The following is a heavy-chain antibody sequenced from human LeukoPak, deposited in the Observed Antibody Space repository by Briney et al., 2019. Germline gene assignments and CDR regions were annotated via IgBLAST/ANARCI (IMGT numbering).Heavy chain of an antibody. V-gene: IGHV4-34*01. CDR3: ARDHVGSSWVSDYYYMDV. Sequence: SETLSLTCAVYGGSFSGYYWSWIRQPPGKGLEWIGEINHSGSTNYNPSLKSRVTISVDTSKNQFSLKLSSVTAADTAVYYCARDHVGSSWVSDYYYMDVWGKGTTVTISS. CDR1: GGSFSGYY. CDR2: INHSGST. D-gene: IGHD6-13*01. J-gene: IGHJ6*03.